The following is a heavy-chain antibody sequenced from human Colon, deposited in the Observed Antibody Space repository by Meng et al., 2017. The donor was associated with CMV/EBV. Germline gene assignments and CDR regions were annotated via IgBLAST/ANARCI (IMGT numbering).Heavy chain of an antibody. CDR2: INPNSGGT. V-gene: IGHV1-2*02. J-gene: IGHJ5*02. CDR1: GYTFTGYY. CDR3: ARSGSYSNWFDP. D-gene: IGHD1-26*01. Sequence: ASVKVSCKASGYTFTGYYLHWVRQAPGQGLEWMGWINPNSGGTNYAQKFQGRVTMTRDTSISTAYMELSRLRSDDTAVYYCARSGSYSNWFDPWGQGTLVTVSS.